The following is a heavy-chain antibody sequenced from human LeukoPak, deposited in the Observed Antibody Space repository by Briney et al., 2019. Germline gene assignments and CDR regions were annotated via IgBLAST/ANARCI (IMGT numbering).Heavy chain of an antibody. CDR2: INHSGST. CDR3: ARFDYYGYWFDP. V-gene: IGHV4-39*07. CDR1: GGSISSGGYY. D-gene: IGHD3-10*01. Sequence: SETLSLTCTVSGGSISSGGYYWSWIRQPPGKGLEWIGEINHSGSTNYTPSLKSRVTISVDTSKNQFSLKLSSVTAADTAVYYCARFDYYGYWFDPWGQGTLVTVSS. J-gene: IGHJ5*02.